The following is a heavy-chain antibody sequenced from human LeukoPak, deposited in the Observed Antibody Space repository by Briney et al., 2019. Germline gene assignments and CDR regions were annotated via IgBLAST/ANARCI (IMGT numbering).Heavy chain of an antibody. D-gene: IGHD3-22*01. V-gene: IGHV3-30*18. CDR3: AKGYYDSSGYFDY. J-gene: IGHJ4*02. CDR1: GFTFSSYG. Sequence: PGRSLRLSCAASGFTFSSYGMHWVRQAPGKGLEWVAVISYDGSNKYYADSVKGQFTISRDNSKNTLYLQMNSLRAEDTAVYYCAKGYYDSSGYFDYWGQGTLVTVSS. CDR2: ISYDGSNK.